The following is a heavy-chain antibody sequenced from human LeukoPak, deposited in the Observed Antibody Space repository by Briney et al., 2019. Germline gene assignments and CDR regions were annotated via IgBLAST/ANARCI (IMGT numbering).Heavy chain of an antibody. CDR1: GGSISSYY. D-gene: IGHD3-22*01. CDR2: IYTSGST. J-gene: IGHJ3*02. Sequence: SETLSLTCTVSGGSISSYYWSWIRQPPGKGLEWIGYIYTSGSTTYNPSLKSRVTISVDTSKNQFSLKLSSVTAADTAVYYCARRRDYYDSSGPSGLDAFDIWGQGTMVTVSS. V-gene: IGHV4-4*09. CDR3: ARRRDYYDSSGPSGLDAFDI.